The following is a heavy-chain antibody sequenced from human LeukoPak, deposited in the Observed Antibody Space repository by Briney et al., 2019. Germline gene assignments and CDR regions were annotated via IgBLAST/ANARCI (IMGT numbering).Heavy chain of an antibody. J-gene: IGHJ5*02. Sequence: GGSLRLSCAASGFTFSSYSMNWVRQAPGKGLEWVSSISSSSSYIYYADSVKGRFTISRDNAKNSLYLQMNSLRAEDTAVYYCARVFTIFGVVIQYSWFDPWGQGTLVTVSS. V-gene: IGHV3-21*01. CDR3: ARVFTIFGVVIQYSWFDP. D-gene: IGHD3-3*01. CDR1: GFTFSSYS. CDR2: ISSSSSYI.